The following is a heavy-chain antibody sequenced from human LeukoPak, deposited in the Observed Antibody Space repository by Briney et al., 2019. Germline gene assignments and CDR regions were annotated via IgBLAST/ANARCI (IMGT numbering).Heavy chain of an antibody. J-gene: IGHJ6*04. CDR1: GFSFSGYA. CDR3: AKGHSSTWYGTDV. V-gene: IGHV3-23*01. Sequence: GGSLRLSCAASGFSFSGYAMSWVRQAPGKGLDWVSGVSDSGVNTYYADSVKGRFTISRDNSKYTLFLQMNSLGAEDTAIYYCAKGHSSTWYGTDVWGEGTTVTVSS. CDR2: VSDSGVNT. D-gene: IGHD6-13*01.